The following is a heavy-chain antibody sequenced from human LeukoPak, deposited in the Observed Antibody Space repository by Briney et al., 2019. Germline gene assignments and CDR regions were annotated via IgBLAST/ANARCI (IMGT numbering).Heavy chain of an antibody. CDR1: GYSFTDYW. CDR2: VYPGDSDT. D-gene: IGHD3-3*01. CDR3: ARASGDFWSGYTFDY. J-gene: IGHJ4*02. V-gene: IGHV5-51*01. Sequence: GESLKISCKGSGYSFTDYWIGWVRQMPGKGLDWMGIVYPGDSDTRYSPSFRGQVTISADKSISTAYLQWRSLKASDTAMYYCARASGDFWSGYTFDYWGQGTLVTVSS.